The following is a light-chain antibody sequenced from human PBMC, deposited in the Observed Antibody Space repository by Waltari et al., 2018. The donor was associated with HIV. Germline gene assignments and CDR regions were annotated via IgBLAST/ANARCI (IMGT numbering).Light chain of an antibody. Sequence: QSALTQPPSASGSPGQSVTISCTGTNSDIGGYTYVSWYQHHPGRVPKLMIYEISNRPSGLPKRCAVSKSSSMASLTVSGRHAEEEADYYSSSYAGGNALVFGGETKLTVL. CDR3: SSYAGGNALV. CDR1: NSDIGGYTY. J-gene: IGLJ2*01. V-gene: IGLV2-8*01. CDR2: EIS.